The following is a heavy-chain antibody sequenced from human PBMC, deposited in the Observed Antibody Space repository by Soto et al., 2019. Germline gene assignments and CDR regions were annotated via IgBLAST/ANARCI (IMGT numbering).Heavy chain of an antibody. J-gene: IGHJ6*02. Sequence: QVQLVQSGAEVKKPGSSVKVSCKASGGTFSSYAISWVRQAPGQGLEWMGGIIPISETTNYAQKFQGRVTITADESKSPAYMELSSLRSEGTAVYYCARSQGSSTSLDIYYYYFYGMDVWGQGNTVTVSS. CDR1: GGTFSSYA. D-gene: IGHD2-2*01. CDR2: IIPISETT. CDR3: ARSQGSSTSLDIYYYYFYGMDV. V-gene: IGHV1-69*01.